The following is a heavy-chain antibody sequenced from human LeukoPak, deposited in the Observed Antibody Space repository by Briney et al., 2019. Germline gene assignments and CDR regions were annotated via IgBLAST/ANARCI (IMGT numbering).Heavy chain of an antibody. CDR1: GFTFDDYA. CDR2: ISWNSGSI. Sequence: GGSLRLSCAASGFTFDDYAMHWVRQAPGKGLEWVSGISWNSGSIGYADSVKGRFTISRDNAKNSLYLQMNSLRAEDTAVYYCARDQPRYCSGGSCSLIDYWGQGTLVTVSS. V-gene: IGHV3-9*01. J-gene: IGHJ4*02. D-gene: IGHD2-15*01. CDR3: ARDQPRYCSGGSCSLIDY.